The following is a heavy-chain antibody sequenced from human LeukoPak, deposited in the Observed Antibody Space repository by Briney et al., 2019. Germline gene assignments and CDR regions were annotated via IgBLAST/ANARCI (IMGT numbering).Heavy chain of an antibody. CDR1: GYTFTSYA. J-gene: IGHJ3*02. Sequence: ASVKVSCKASGYTFTSYAMNWVRQAPGQGLEWMGWINTNTGNPTYAQGFTGRFVFSLDTSVSTAYLQISGLKAEDTAVYYCARAPLLWFGDVPYAFDIWGQGTMVTVSS. CDR2: INTNTGNP. D-gene: IGHD3-10*01. CDR3: ARAPLLWFGDVPYAFDI. V-gene: IGHV7-4-1*02.